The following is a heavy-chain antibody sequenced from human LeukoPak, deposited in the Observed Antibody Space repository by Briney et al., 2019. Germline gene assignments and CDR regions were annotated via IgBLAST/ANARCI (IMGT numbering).Heavy chain of an antibody. CDR3: AKGAYCGGGCYPDYFDY. CDR1: GFTFSSYA. V-gene: IGHV3-23*01. Sequence: GGSLRLSCAASGFTFSSYAMSWVRQAPGKGLEWVSAISGSGGSTYYADSVKGRFTISRDNSKNTLYPQMNSLRAEDTAVYYCAKGAYCGGGCYPDYFDYWGQGTLVTVSS. J-gene: IGHJ4*02. D-gene: IGHD2-21*02. CDR2: ISGSGGST.